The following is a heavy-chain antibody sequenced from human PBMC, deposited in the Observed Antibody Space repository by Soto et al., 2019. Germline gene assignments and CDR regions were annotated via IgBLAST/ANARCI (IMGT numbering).Heavy chain of an antibody. Sequence: GSGPTLVNPTQTLTLTCTFSWFSLSTSGVGVGWIRQPPGKALEWLALIYWDDDKRYSPSLKSRLTITKDTSKNQVVLTMTNMDPVDTATYYCAHIPCSGGSCYLGGPPPVDYWGQGTLVTVSS. CDR2: IYWDDDK. V-gene: IGHV2-5*02. CDR1: WFSLSTSGVG. CDR3: AHIPCSGGSCYLGGPPPVDY. D-gene: IGHD2-15*01. J-gene: IGHJ4*02.